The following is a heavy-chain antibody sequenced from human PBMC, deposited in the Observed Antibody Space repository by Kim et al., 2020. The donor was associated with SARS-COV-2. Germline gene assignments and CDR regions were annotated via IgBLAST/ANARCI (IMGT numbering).Heavy chain of an antibody. J-gene: IGHJ5*02. Sequence: GGSLRLSCAASGFTFSGFAMHWVRQAPGKGLEWVAVISNDGSNKTYADSVKARFTISRANSKNTLNLQMNSLKLEATAVYYCAKTEAYASWGQETLAPV. D-gene: IGHD2-2*01. CDR3: AKTEAYAS. CDR2: ISNDGSNK. V-gene: IGHV3-30*18. CDR1: GFTFSGFA.